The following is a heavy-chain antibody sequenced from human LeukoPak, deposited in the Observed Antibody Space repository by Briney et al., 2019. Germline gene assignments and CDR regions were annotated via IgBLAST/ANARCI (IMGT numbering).Heavy chain of an antibody. Sequence: SETLSLTCTVSGYSISSGHYWGWIRQPPGKGLEWIGSIYHSGSTYYNPSLKSRVTISVDTSKNQFSLKLSSVTAADTAVYYCARVPRSYYYYYYMDVWGKGTTVTVSS. V-gene: IGHV4-38-2*02. CDR2: IYHSGST. J-gene: IGHJ6*03. CDR1: GYSISSGHY. CDR3: ARVPRSYYYYYYMDV.